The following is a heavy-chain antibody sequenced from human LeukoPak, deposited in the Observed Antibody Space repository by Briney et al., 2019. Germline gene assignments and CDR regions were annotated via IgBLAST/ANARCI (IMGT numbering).Heavy chain of an antibody. J-gene: IGHJ5*02. V-gene: IGHV1-18*01. CDR3: ARDSIRTKYSSRYNWFDP. D-gene: IGHD5-18*01. Sequence: ASVKVSCKASGYTFTSYGISWVRQAPGQGLEWMGWISAYNGNTNYAQKLQGRVTMTTDTSTSTAYMELRSLGSDDTAVYYCARDSIRTKYSSRYNWFDPWGQGTLVTVSS. CDR1: GYTFTSYG. CDR2: ISAYNGNT.